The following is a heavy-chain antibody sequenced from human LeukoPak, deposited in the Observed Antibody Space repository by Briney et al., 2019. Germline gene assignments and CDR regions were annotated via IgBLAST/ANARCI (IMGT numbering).Heavy chain of an antibody. D-gene: IGHD3-9*01. CDR2: IYKNAIT. Sequence: GGSLRLSCAASGFTVSSNYMTWVRQAPGKGLEWVSVIYKNAITYYADTVKGRFTISRDNAKNSLYLQMNSLRAEDTAVYYCARLSGGFDWRRWGQGTLVTVSS. CDR3: ARLSGGFDWRR. CDR1: GFTVSSNY. J-gene: IGHJ4*02. V-gene: IGHV3-53*01.